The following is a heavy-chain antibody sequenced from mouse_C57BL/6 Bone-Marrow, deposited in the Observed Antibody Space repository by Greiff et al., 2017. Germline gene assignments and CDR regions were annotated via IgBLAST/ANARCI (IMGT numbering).Heavy chain of an antibody. CDR2: ISSGSSTI. D-gene: IGHD2-4*01. CDR1: GFTFRDYG. Sequence: EVKLMESGGGLVKPGGSLKLSCAASGFTFRDYGMHWVRQAPEKGLEWVAYISSGSSTIYYADTVKGRFTISRDNAKNTLFLQMTSLRSEDTAMYYCARRDYDGAWFAYWGQGTLVTVSA. CDR3: ARRDYDGAWFAY. J-gene: IGHJ3*01. V-gene: IGHV5-17*01.